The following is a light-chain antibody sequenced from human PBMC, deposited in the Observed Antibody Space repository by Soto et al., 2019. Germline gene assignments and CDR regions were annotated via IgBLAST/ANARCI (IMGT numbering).Light chain of an antibody. Sequence: DIQMTQSPSSLSASLGDRVTITCRASQTISSYLNWYQQRPGKAPNLLIYASSSLQSGVPPRFSGSGSGTAFTLTISSLQPEDFATYYCQQTYSTPITFGQGTRLEIK. V-gene: IGKV1-39*01. CDR3: QQTYSTPIT. CDR2: ASS. J-gene: IGKJ5*01. CDR1: QTISSY.